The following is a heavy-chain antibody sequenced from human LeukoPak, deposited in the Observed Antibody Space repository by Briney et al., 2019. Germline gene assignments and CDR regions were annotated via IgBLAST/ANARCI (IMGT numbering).Heavy chain of an antibody. D-gene: IGHD3-10*01. Sequence: PLETLSLTCTVSGGSISNYYWSWIRQPPGKGLEWIAYIYYSGSTNYNPSLKSRVTISVDTAKNQFSLKVMSVTAADTAVYYCARGRGSEGGFDHWGQGTLVAVSS. V-gene: IGHV4-59*01. CDR1: GGSISNYY. CDR2: IYYSGST. J-gene: IGHJ4*02. CDR3: ARGRGSEGGFDH.